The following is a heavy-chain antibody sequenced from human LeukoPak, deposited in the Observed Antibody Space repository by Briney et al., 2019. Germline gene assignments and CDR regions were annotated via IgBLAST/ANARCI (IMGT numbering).Heavy chain of an antibody. CDR2: IYHSGST. CDR1: GYSISSGYY. J-gene: IGHJ4*02. D-gene: IGHD6-6*01. V-gene: IGHV4-38-2*02. Sequence: SETLSLTCTVSGYSISSGYYWGWIRQPPGKGLEWIGSIYHSGSTYYNSSLKSRVTISVDTSKNQFSLKLSSVTAADAAVYYCARAWGSSSGTLDYWGQGTLVTVSS. CDR3: ARAWGSSSGTLDY.